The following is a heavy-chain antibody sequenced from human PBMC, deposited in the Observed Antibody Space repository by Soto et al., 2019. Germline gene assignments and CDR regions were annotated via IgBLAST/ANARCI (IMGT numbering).Heavy chain of an antibody. Sequence: SVKVSCKASGYTLTSYGISWVRQAPGQGLEWMGWISVYNGNTNYALKLQGRVTISADKSISTAYLQWSSLKASDTAMYYCARKRRWLQLYYYYYGMDVWGQGTTVTVSS. J-gene: IGHJ6*02. CDR2: ISVYNGNT. D-gene: IGHD5-12*01. CDR3: ARKRRWLQLYYYYYGMDV. V-gene: IGHV1-18*04. CDR1: GYTLTSYG.